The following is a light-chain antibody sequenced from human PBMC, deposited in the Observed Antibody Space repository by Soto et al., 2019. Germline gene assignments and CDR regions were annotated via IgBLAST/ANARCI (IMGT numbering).Light chain of an antibody. CDR1: QKITSSD. CDR2: AAS. V-gene: IGKV1-39*01. CDR3: QQSYTTPWT. J-gene: IGKJ1*01. Sequence: DLQMTQSPSSLSASVGDRVTITCRTSQKITSSDLSWYQQTPGKAPKLLIYAASSLQSGVPSRFSGSGSGSDFTLTITSLQPEDFATYYCQQSYTTPWTFGQGTRVEFK.